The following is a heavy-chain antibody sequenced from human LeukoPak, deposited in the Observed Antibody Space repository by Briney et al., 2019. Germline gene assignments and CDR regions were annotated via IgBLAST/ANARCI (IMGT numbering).Heavy chain of an antibody. CDR3: ARDNIAGSGSSD. Sequence: PGGSLRLSCAASGFTFSSYGMHWVRQAPGKGLEWVAVISYDGSNKYYADSVKGRFTISRDNSKNTLYLQMNSLRSEDTALYYCARDNIAGSGSSDWGQGTLVTVSS. J-gene: IGHJ4*02. CDR1: GFTFSSYG. D-gene: IGHD3-10*01. CDR2: ISYDGSNK. V-gene: IGHV3-30*03.